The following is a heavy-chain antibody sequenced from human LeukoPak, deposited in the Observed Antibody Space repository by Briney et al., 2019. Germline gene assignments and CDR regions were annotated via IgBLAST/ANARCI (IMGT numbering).Heavy chain of an antibody. CDR2: IYYSGST. J-gene: IGHJ3*02. Sequence: SETLSLTCTVSGGSISSYYWSWIRQPPGKGLEWIGYIYYSGSTSYNPSLKSRVTISVDTSKNQFSLKLSSVTAADTAVYYCARGDMGSSGYYEADAFDIWGQGTMVTVSS. D-gene: IGHD3-22*01. CDR3: ARGDMGSSGYYEADAFDI. V-gene: IGHV4-59*01. CDR1: GGSISSYY.